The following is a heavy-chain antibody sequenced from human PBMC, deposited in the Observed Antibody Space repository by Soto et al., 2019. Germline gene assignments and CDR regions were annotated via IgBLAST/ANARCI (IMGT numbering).Heavy chain of an antibody. CDR2: INNDGSVS. Sequence: EVQLVESGGGLVQPGGSLSLSCVASGFTFSNYLMYWVRQAPGEGLVWVSRINNDGSVSSYADSVKGRLTISRDNVKNTLELLMDSLRAEDTAVYYCARVDCVVSTSYTLAGSFNYDMDVWGKGNAVSVPS. V-gene: IGHV3-74*01. D-gene: IGHD2-2*01. J-gene: IGHJ6*03. CDR3: ARVDCVVSTSYTLAGSFNYDMDV. CDR1: GFTFSNYL.